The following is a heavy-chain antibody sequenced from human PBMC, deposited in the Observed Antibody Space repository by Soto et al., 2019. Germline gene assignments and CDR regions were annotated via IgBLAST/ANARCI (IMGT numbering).Heavy chain of an antibody. V-gene: IGHV3-53*01. Sequence: VWSLRLSWSSSWFTVSSNYMSLVRQSPGKGLEWFAVIYSGGSRYYADSVKGRFTISRDNSKNTLYLQMNSLRAEDMAVYYCARGRGYYYYGMDVWGQGNTVTVSS. CDR3: ARGRGYYYYGMDV. J-gene: IGHJ6*02. CDR2: IYSGGSR. CDR1: WFTVSSNY.